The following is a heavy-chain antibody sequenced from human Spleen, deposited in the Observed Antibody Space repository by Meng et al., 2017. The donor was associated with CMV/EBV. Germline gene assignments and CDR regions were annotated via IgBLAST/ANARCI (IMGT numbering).Heavy chain of an antibody. D-gene: IGHD2-21*01. CDR3: ARETPGGEDDF. CDR1: GGSFSDYY. V-gene: IGHV4-34*01. Sequence: LTCGVYGGSFSDYYWRWIRQPPGKGLEWIGEIDYSGNTHYNPSLKSRVTMSIDMSKNQFSLKLKSVTAADTAMYYCARETPGGEDDFWGQGTLVTVSS. CDR2: IDYSGNT. J-gene: IGHJ4*02.